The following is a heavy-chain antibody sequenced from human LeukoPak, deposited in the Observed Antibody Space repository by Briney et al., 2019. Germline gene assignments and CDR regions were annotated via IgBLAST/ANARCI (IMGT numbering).Heavy chain of an antibody. J-gene: IGHJ6*02. CDR3: ARDSLCSGGSYYKYYYGMDV. CDR2: IYYSGST. Sequence: SQTLSLTCTVSGGSISSYYWSWIRQPPGKGLEWIGYIYYSGSTNYNPSLKSRVTISVDTSKNQLSLKLSSVTAADTAVYYCARDSLCSGGSYYKYYYGMDVWGQGTTVTVSS. D-gene: IGHD2-15*01. CDR1: GGSISSYY. V-gene: IGHV4-59*01.